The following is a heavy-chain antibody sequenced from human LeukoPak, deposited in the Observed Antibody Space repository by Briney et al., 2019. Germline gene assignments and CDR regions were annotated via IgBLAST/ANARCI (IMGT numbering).Heavy chain of an antibody. CDR3: ARDRAAAGHWFDP. D-gene: IGHD6-13*01. V-gene: IGHV4-59*01. CDR2: IYYSGST. CDR1: GGSISSYY. J-gene: IGHJ5*02. Sequence: SETLSLTCTASGGSISSYYWSWIRQPPGKGLEWIGYIYYSGSTNYNPSLKSRVTISVDTSKNQFSLKLSSVTAADTAVYYCARDRAAAGHWFDPWGQGTLVTVSS.